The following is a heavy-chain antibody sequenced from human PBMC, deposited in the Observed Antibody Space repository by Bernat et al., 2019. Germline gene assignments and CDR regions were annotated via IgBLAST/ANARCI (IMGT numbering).Heavy chain of an antibody. Sequence: QVQLVESGGGVVQPGRSLRLSCAASGFTFSSYGIHWVRQAPGKGLEWVATISYDGSDKHYADSVQGRVTVSRDNSKNTLYLQMNSLRAEDTAVYYCAKSPGSGWYFDYWGRGTLVTVSS. V-gene: IGHV3-30*18. D-gene: IGHD6-19*01. CDR2: ISYDGSDK. CDR3: AKSPGSGWYFDY. J-gene: IGHJ4*02. CDR1: GFTFSSYG.